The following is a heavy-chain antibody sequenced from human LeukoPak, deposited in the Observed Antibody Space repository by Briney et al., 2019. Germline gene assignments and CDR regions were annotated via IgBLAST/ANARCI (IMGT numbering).Heavy chain of an antibody. J-gene: IGHJ4*02. CDR2: IYSGGST. V-gene: IGHV3-53*01. CDR3: ARESRDYAILTGYYLGWFVY. D-gene: IGHD3-9*01. Sequence: GGSLRLSCAASGFTVSSNYMSWVRQAPGKGLEWVSVIYSGGSTYYADSVKGRFTISRDNSKNTLYLQMNSLRAEDTAVYYCARESRDYAILTGYYLGWFVYWGQGTLVTVSS. CDR1: GFTVSSNY.